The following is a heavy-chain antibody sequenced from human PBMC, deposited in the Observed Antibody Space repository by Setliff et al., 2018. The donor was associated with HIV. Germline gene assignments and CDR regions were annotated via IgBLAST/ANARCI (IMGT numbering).Heavy chain of an antibody. J-gene: IGHJ4*02. Sequence: PSETLSLTCSVSGGSNSTYHWSWIRQPPGKGLEWIGYIYKSGSTNYSPSLKSRVTISPGTSKNQFSLKLTSVTAADTAVYYCARLSDTAMASFDSWGQGILVTVSS. CDR1: GGSNSTYH. V-gene: IGHV4-59*08. D-gene: IGHD5-18*01. CDR3: ARLSDTAMASFDS. CDR2: IYKSGST.